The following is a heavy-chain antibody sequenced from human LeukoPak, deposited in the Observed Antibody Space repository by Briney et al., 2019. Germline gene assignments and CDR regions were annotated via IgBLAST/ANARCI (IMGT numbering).Heavy chain of an antibody. V-gene: IGHV4-61*08. CDR1: GGSISSGGYY. J-gene: IGHJ3*02. D-gene: IGHD3-10*01. CDR3: ARRGSRVDAFDI. CDR2: IYYSGST. Sequence: KPSETLSLTCTVSGGSISSGGYYWSWIRQHPGKGLEWIGYIYYSGSTNYNPSLKSRVTISVDTSKNQFSLKLSSVTAADTAVYYCARRGSRVDAFDIWGQGTMVTVSS.